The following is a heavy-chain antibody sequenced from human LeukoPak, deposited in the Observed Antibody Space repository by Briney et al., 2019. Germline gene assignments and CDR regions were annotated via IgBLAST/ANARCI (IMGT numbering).Heavy chain of an antibody. D-gene: IGHD6-13*01. CDR2: ISSSGSTI. J-gene: IGHJ4*02. Sequence: AGSLRLSCAASGFTFSSYEMNWVRQAPGKGLEWVSYISSSGSTIYYADPVKGPFTISRDNAKNSLYLQMTSLRAEDTAVYYCARERIAAAYYFDYWGQGTLVTVSS. CDR3: ARERIAAAYYFDY. CDR1: GFTFSSYE. V-gene: IGHV3-48*03.